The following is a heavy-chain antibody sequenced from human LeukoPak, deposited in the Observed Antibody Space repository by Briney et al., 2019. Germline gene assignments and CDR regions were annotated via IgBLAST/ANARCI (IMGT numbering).Heavy chain of an antibody. V-gene: IGHV4-4*07. CDR2: IYTSGST. CDR3: AREDFRAAAPDL. Sequence: SETLSLTCTVSGGSVSSYYWSWIRQPAGKGLEWIGRIYTSGSTNYNPSLKSRVTMSVDTSKNQFSLKLSSVTAADTAVYYCAREDFRAAAPDLWGRGTLVTVSS. CDR1: GGSVSSYY. J-gene: IGHJ2*01. D-gene: IGHD6-13*01.